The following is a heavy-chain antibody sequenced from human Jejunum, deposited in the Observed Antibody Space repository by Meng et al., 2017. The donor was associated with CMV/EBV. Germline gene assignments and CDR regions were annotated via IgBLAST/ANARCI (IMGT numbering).Heavy chain of an antibody. CDR2: TYYSGST. D-gene: IGHD5-18*01. CDR1: GSTYTSSNY. V-gene: IGHV4-39*07. J-gene: IGHJ4*02. Sequence: GSTYTSSNYWGWIRQSPGKGLEWLGSTYYSGSTNYNPSLKSRVTISVDTSKNQFSLKLTSVTAADTAVYYCARAFGFNYDHSPTHGGQGMLVTVSS. CDR3: ARAFGFNYDHSPTH.